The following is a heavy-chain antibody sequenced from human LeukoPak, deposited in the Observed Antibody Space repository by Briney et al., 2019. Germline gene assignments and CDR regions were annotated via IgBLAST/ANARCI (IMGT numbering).Heavy chain of an antibody. CDR1: GGSISAGGFY. V-gene: IGHV4-31*03. J-gene: IGHJ4*02. CDR3: ARGGAHDYGDPIDY. CDR2: IHYSGST. Sequence: SQTLSLTCTVSGGSISAGGFYWSWIRQHPGKGLEWIGYIHYSGSTYYNPSLKSRITISEDTSKNQFSLKLTSVTAADTAVYYCARGGAHDYGDPIDYWGQGTLVTVSS. D-gene: IGHD4-17*01.